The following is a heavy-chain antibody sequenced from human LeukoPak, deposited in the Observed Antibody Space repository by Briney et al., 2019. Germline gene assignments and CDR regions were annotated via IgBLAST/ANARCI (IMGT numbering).Heavy chain of an antibody. D-gene: IGHD3-9*01. CDR2: ITGSDDIT. CDR1: GFIFSNYA. Sequence: GASLRLSCAASGFIFSNYAMSWVRQAPGKGLEWVSAITGSDDITYYADSVKGRFTISRDNSKNTLYLQVNRLRAEDTAIYYCAKWGDYDILTGYYASDYWGQGTLVTVSS. CDR3: AKWGDYDILTGYYASDY. V-gene: IGHV3-23*01. J-gene: IGHJ4*02.